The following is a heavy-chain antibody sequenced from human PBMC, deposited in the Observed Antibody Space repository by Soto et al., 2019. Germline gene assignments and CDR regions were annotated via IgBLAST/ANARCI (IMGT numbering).Heavy chain of an antibody. CDR2: IIPIFGTA. Sequence: QVQLVQSGAEVKKPGSSVKVSCKASGGTFSSYAISWVRQAPGQGLEWMGGIIPIFGTANYAQKFQGRVTITADESTSTAYMELSSLRSEDTAVYYCARALSGTGYSYYYYYYGMDVWGQGPTVTVSS. CDR1: GGTFSSYA. CDR3: ARALSGTGYSYYYYYYGMDV. D-gene: IGHD3-9*01. V-gene: IGHV1-69*01. J-gene: IGHJ6*02.